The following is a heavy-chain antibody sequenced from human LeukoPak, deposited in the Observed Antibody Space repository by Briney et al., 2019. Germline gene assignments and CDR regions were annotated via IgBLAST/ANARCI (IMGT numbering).Heavy chain of an antibody. V-gene: IGHV3-66*01. Sequence: GGSLRLSCAASGFIVSTNYMSWVRPAPGKGLEWISVLYGDASTNYADSVKGRFTISRDDSKNTLYLQMNSLRAEDTAVYYCASRGDDYDILTGYNYYFDYWGQGTLVTVSS. D-gene: IGHD3-9*01. J-gene: IGHJ4*02. CDR2: LYGDAST. CDR1: GFIVSTNY. CDR3: ASRGDDYDILTGYNYYFDY.